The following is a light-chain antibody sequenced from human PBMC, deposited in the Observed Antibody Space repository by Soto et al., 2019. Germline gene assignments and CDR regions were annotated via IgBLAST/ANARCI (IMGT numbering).Light chain of an antibody. J-gene: IGLJ2*01. CDR2: RNN. CDR3: AAWDDSLSGVV. CDR1: SFNIGSNY. Sequence: QAVVTQPPSASGTPGQRVTISCSGSSFNIGSNYVYWYQQLPGTAPKLLIYRNNQRPSGVPDRFSGSKSGTSASLAISGLRSEDEADYYCAAWDDSLSGVVFGGGTQLTVL. V-gene: IGLV1-47*01.